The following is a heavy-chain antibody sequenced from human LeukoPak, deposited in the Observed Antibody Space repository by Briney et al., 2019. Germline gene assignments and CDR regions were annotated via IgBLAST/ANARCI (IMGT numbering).Heavy chain of an antibody. CDR2: ISGDGGST. CDR1: RFTFDDYA. CDR3: AKARYCSGGSCDTIDY. D-gene: IGHD2-15*01. Sequence: PGGSLRLSCAASRFTFDDYAMHWVRQAPGKGLEWVSLISGDGGSTYYADSVKGRFTISRDNSKNSLYLQMNSLRTEDTALYYCAKARYCSGGSCDTIDYWGQGTLVTVSS. V-gene: IGHV3-43*02. J-gene: IGHJ4*02.